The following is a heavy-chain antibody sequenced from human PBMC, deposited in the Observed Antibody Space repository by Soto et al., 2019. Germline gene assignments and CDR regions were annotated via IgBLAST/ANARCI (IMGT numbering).Heavy chain of an antibody. D-gene: IGHD3-22*01. CDR3: ARHRAYDSSGYSFDY. V-gene: IGHV4-39*01. J-gene: IGHJ4*02. CDR2: IYYSGST. CDR1: GGSISSSSYY. Sequence: SETLSLTCTVSGGSISSSSYYWGWIRQPPGKGLEWIGSIYYSGSTYYNPSLKSRVTISVDTSKNQFSLKLSSVTTADTAVYYCARHRAYDSSGYSFDYWGQGTLVTVSS.